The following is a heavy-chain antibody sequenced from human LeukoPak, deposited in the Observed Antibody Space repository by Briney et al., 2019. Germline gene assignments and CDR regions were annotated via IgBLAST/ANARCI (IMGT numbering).Heavy chain of an antibody. CDR2: MSGSGGGT. V-gene: IGHV3-23*01. CDR1: GITLSNYG. CDR3: AKRGVVIRVILVGFYKEAYFFDS. D-gene: IGHD3-22*01. Sequence: PGGSLRLSCAVSGITLSNYGMSWVRKAPGKGLEWVAGMSGSGGGTNYADPVKGGFTVSRDNSKNKLYLQMKSLSAEDTAVYFCAKRGVVIRVILVGFYKEAYFFDSWGQGALVTVSS. J-gene: IGHJ4*02.